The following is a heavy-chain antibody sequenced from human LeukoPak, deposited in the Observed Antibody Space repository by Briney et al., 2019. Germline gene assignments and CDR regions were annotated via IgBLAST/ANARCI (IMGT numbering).Heavy chain of an antibody. CDR1: GGSFSGYY. D-gene: IGHD5-24*01. CDR3: ARVGGMTTINNAAFDI. Sequence: SETLSLTCAVYGGSFSGYYWSWIRQPPGKGLEWIGYIYHSGSTNYNPSLKSRVTISLDTSKNQFSLKLTSVTAADTAIYYCARVGGMTTINNAAFDIWGQGTMVTVSS. J-gene: IGHJ3*02. V-gene: IGHV4-59*01. CDR2: IYHSGST.